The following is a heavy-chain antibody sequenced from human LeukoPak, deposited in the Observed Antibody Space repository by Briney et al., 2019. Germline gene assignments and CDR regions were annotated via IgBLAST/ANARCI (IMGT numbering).Heavy chain of an antibody. Sequence: QPGGSLRLSCAASGFTFDDYTMHWVRQAPGKGLEWVSLISWDGGSTYYADSVKGRFTIPRDNSKNSLYLQMNSLRTEDTALYYCAKDSGYGAEGKWELPYWGQGTLVTVSS. D-gene: IGHD1-26*01. CDR3: AKDSGYGAEGKWELPY. CDR2: ISWDGGST. V-gene: IGHV3-43*01. CDR1: GFTFDDYT. J-gene: IGHJ4*02.